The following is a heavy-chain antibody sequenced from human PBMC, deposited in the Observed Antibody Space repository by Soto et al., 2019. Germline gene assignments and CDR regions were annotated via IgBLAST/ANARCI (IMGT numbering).Heavy chain of an antibody. D-gene: IGHD5-18*01. Sequence: SETLSLTCAVSGGSISSGGYSWSWIRQPPGKGLEWIGYIYHSGSTYYNPSLKSRVTISVDRSKNQFSLKLSSVTAADTAVYYCARATYRGENSRGPLDCWGPGILVTVSS. J-gene: IGHJ4*02. CDR1: GGSISSGGYS. V-gene: IGHV4-30-2*01. CDR2: IYHSGST. CDR3: ARATYRGENSRGPLDC.